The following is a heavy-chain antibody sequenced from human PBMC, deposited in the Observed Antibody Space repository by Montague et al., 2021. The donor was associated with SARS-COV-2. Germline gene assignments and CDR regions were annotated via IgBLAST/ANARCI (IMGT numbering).Heavy chain of an antibody. CDR3: ARDLTYYDILTGYVSYTDYYYYYGMDV. D-gene: IGHD3-9*01. CDR1: GFTFSSYA. J-gene: IGHJ6*02. CDR2: ISYDGSNK. V-gene: IGHV3-30-3*01. Sequence: SWSLSFAASGFTFSSYAMRWVRQAPGKGLEWVAVISYDGSNKYYADSVKGRFTISRDNSKNTLYLQMNSLRAEDTAVYYCARDLTYYDILTGYVSYTDYYYYYGMDVWGQGTTVTVSS.